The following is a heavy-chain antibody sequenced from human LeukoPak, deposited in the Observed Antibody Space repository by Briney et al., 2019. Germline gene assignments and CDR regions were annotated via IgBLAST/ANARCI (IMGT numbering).Heavy chain of an antibody. Sequence: GGSLRLSCAASGFTFSSYGMHWVRQAPGKGLEWVAVIWYDGSNKYYADSVKGRFTISRDNSKNTLYLQMNSLRAEDTAVYYCAKKAGEYQLLWEGYYYGMDVWGQGTTVTVS. D-gene: IGHD2-2*01. CDR2: IWYDGSNK. V-gene: IGHV3-30*02. J-gene: IGHJ6*02. CDR1: GFTFSSYG. CDR3: AKKAGEYQLLWEGYYYGMDV.